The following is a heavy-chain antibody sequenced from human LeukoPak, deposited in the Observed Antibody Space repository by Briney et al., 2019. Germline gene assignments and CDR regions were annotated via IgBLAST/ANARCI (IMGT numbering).Heavy chain of an antibody. CDR2: INSNSGGT. CDR3: ARPVRYTWIYDAFDI. V-gene: IGHV1-2*02. J-gene: IGHJ3*02. Sequence: ASVKVSCKASGGTFSSYAISWVRQAPGQGLEWMGWINSNSGGTNYAQKFQGRVIMTTDTSITTAYMDLTSLRPDDTAVYYCARPVRYTWIYDAFDIWGQGTMVTASS. CDR1: GGTFSSYA. D-gene: IGHD1-7*01.